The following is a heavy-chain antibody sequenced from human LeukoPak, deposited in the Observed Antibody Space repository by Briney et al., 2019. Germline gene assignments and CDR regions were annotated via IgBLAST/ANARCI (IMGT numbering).Heavy chain of an antibody. D-gene: IGHD3-22*01. CDR1: GFTFDDYG. CDR3: ARAQSDSSGYYYGPYFDY. CDR2: IYSGGST. J-gene: IGHJ4*02. V-gene: IGHV3-53*01. Sequence: GGSLRLSCVASGFTFDDYGMSWVRQAPGKGLEWVSVIYSGGSTYYADSVKGRFTISRDNSKNTLYLQMNSLRAEDTAVYYCARAQSDSSGYYYGPYFDYWGQGTLVTVSS.